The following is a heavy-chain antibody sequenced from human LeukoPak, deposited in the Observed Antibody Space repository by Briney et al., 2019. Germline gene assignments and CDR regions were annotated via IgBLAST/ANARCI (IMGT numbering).Heavy chain of an antibody. Sequence: GGSLRLSCAASGFTFSDYYMSWIRQAPGKGLEWVSYISSSGSTIYYADSVKGRFTISRDNAKNSLYLQMNSLRAEDTAVYYCARDHHRRLYDSQARDTFDIWGQGTVVTVSS. CDR3: ARDHHRRLYDSQARDTFDI. J-gene: IGHJ3*02. CDR1: GFTFSDYY. D-gene: IGHD3-22*01. V-gene: IGHV3-11*04. CDR2: ISSSGSTI.